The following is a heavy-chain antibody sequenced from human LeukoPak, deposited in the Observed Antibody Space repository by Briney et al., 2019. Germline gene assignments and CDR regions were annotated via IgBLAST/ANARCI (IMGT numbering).Heavy chain of an antibody. CDR1: GYIFTAYF. V-gene: IGHV1-69-2*01. D-gene: IGHD3/OR15-3a*01. Sequence: ATVTLSCKVSGYIFTAYFIHWVRQAPGKGLEWLGLVDPDDGETQYADNFQGRVTITADTSTDTAYMELSSLTSDDTAVYYCATDLDGDYFDCWGQGTLVTASS. J-gene: IGHJ4*02. CDR2: VDPDDGET. CDR3: ATDLDGDYFDC.